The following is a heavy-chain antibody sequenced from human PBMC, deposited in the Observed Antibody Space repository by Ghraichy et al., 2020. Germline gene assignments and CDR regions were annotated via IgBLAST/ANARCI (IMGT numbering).Heavy chain of an antibody. J-gene: IGHJ4*02. CDR2: INSDGSST. CDR1: GFTFSSYW. D-gene: IGHD3-22*01. V-gene: IGHV3-74*01. CDR3: AKATYYYDSSGYGFDY. Sequence: GGSLRLSCAASGFTFSSYWMHWVRQAPGKRLVWVSRINSDGSSTSYADSVKGRFTISRDNAKNTLYLQMNSLRAEDTAVYYCAKATYYYDSSGYGFDYWGQGTLVTVSS.